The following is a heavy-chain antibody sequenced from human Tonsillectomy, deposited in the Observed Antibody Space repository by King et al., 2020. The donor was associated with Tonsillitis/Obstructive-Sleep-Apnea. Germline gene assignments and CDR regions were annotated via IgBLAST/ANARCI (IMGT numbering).Heavy chain of an antibody. CDR3: ARDRDYYASGRYFYCMDV. V-gene: IGHV1-2*02. CDR1: GYTFTDHY. CDR2: INPYSDDT. J-gene: IGHJ6*02. D-gene: IGHD3-10*01. Sequence: QLVQSGAEVKKPGASVKVSCKASGYTFTDHYIHWVRQAPGQGLEWMGWINPYSDDTHYAQKFQGRVTMTRNTSIRTVYMELSRLRSDDTAVYYCARDRDYYASGRYFYCMDVWGQGTTVTVSS.